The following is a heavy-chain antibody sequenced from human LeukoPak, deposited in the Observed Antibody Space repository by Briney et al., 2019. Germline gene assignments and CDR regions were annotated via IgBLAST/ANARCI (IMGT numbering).Heavy chain of an antibody. D-gene: IGHD1-26*01. V-gene: IGHV3-33*01. J-gene: IGHJ5*02. CDR2: MWYDGSNK. CDR3: ARASGNWFDP. Sequence: PRGSLRLSCAASGFTFGSYGMHWVRQAPGKVLERVAVMWYDGSNKYYADSVKGRFTISRDNSKNTLYLQMNSLRAEDTAVYYCARASGNWFDPWGQGTLVTVSS. CDR1: GFTFGSYG.